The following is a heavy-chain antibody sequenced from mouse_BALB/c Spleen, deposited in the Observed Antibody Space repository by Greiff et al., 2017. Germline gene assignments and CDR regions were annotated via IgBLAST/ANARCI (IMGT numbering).Heavy chain of an antibody. CDR3: ARDGWDYFDY. CDR1: GFTFTDYY. J-gene: IGHJ2*01. CDR2: IRNKANGYTT. D-gene: IGHD3-3*01. Sequence: EVQVVESGGGLVQPGGSLRLSCATSGFTFTDYYMSWVRQPPGKALEWLGFIRNKANGYTTEYSASVKGRFTISRDNSQSILYLQMNTLRAEDSATYYCARDGWDYFDYWGQGTTLTVSS. V-gene: IGHV7-3*02.